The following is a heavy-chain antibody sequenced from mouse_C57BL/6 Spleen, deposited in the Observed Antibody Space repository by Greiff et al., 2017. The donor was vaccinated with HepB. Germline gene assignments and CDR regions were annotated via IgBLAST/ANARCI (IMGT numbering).Heavy chain of an antibody. J-gene: IGHJ4*01. D-gene: IGHD1-1*01. CDR1: GFTFSDYG. V-gene: IGHV5-17*01. Sequence: EVKLVESGGGLVKPGGSLKLSCAASGFTFSDYGMHWVRQAPEKGLEWVAYISSGSSTIYYADTVKGRFTISRDNAKNTLFLQMTSLRSEDTAMYYCARKDYYYGSSSYAMDYWGQGTSVTVSS. CDR3: ARKDYYYGSSSYAMDY. CDR2: ISSGSSTI.